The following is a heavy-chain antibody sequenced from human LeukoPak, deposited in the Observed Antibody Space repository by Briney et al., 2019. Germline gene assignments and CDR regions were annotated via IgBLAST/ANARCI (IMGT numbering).Heavy chain of an antibody. V-gene: IGHV4-34*01. CDR3: AILRRFLESDY. CDR2: INHSGST. Sequence: SETLSLTCAVYGGSFSGYYWSWIRQPPGRGLEWIGEINHSGSTNYNPSLKSRVTISVDTSKNQFSLKLSSVTAADTAVYYCAILRRFLESDYWGQGTLVTVSS. J-gene: IGHJ4*02. D-gene: IGHD3-3*01. CDR1: GGSFSGYY.